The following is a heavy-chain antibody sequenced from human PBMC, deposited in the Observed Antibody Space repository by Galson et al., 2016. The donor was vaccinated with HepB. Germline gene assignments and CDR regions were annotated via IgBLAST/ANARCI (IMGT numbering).Heavy chain of an antibody. CDR3: AIHYDILTGWFDP. J-gene: IGHJ5*02. CDR1: GGSISSSSKY. Sequence: SETLSLTCTASGGSISSSSKYWGWIRQPPGKGLEWIGNIYYSGSTYYNPSLKSRVTISVDTSKNQFSLKLSSVTAADTAVYYCAIHYDILTGWFDPWGQGTLVTVSS. V-gene: IGHV4-39*01. CDR2: IYYSGST. D-gene: IGHD3-9*01.